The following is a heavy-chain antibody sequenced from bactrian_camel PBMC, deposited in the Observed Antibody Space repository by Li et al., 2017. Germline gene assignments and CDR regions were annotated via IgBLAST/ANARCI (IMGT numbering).Heavy chain of an antibody. J-gene: IGHJ4*01. V-gene: IGHV3S35*01. CDR1: GYSSALPGYC. CDR2: INSDGAIT. Sequence: VQLVESGGGSVQAGGSLKLSCATSGYSSALPGYCMGWFRQGPGKGLEWVSHINSDGAITYSADSVKGRFTISRDNAKNTMYLQMNNLRPEDTAVYYCVIGDSATQPQGRGTQVTVS. D-gene: IGHD2*01.